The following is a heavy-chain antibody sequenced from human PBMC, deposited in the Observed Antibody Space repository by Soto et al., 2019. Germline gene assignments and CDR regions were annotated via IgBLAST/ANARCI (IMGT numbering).Heavy chain of an antibody. Sequence: GSLRLSCAVSGFNFDNSYMSWVRQAPGKGLEWVSILYSGGQTYYTESVRGRFTISRDISKNTLDLQMNRLTADDTAVYYCSKNNVAPAFVGFEYWGQGTLVTVSS. V-gene: IGHV3-53*01. J-gene: IGHJ4*02. CDR3: SKNNVAPAFVGFEY. CDR1: GFNFDNSY. CDR2: LYSGGQT. D-gene: IGHD2-2*01.